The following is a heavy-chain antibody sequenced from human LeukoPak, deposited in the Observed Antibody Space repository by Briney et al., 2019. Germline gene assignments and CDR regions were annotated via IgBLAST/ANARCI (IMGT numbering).Heavy chain of an antibody. CDR2: IYWDDDK. J-gene: IGHJ4*02. Sequence: SGPTLVNPTQTLTLTCTFSGFSLSTSGVGVGLIRQPPGKALEWLALIYWDDDKRYSPSLKSRLTITKDTSKNQVVLTMTNTDPVDTATYYCAHSYYYDSSGYYDYFDYWGQGTLVTVSS. V-gene: IGHV2-5*02. CDR3: AHSYYYDSSGYYDYFDY. D-gene: IGHD3-22*01. CDR1: GFSLSTSGVG.